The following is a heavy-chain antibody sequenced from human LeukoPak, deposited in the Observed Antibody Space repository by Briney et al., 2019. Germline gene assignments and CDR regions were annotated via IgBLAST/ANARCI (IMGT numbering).Heavy chain of an antibody. CDR2: INPNSGGT. D-gene: IGHD3-9*01. CDR3: ARGRNSDSWYFDWLDI. CDR1: GYTFTRYY. Sequence: ASVKVSCKASGYTFTRYYMHWVRQAPGQGLEWMGWINPNSGGTNYAQKFQGRVSMTRDTSIITAYMEVSRLSSDDTAVYYCARGRNSDSWYFDWLDIWGEGTMVTVSS. V-gene: IGHV1-2*02. J-gene: IGHJ4*02.